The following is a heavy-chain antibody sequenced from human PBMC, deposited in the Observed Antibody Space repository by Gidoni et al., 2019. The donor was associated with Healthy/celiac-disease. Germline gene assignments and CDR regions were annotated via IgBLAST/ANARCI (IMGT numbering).Heavy chain of an antibody. D-gene: IGHD6-19*01. V-gene: IGHV3-53*01. CDR3: ARVPSGWYDY. Sequence: EVQLVESGGGLIQPGGSLRLSCAASGFTVSSNYMSWVRQAPGKGLEWVSVIYSGGSTYYADYEKGRFTISRDNSKNTLYLQMNSLRAEDTAVYYCARVPSGWYDYWGQRTMVTVSS. J-gene: IGHJ4*02. CDR2: IYSGGST. CDR1: GFTVSSNY.